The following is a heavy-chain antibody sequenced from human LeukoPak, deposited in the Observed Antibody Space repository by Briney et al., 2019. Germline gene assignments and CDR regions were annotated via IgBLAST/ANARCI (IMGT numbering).Heavy chain of an antibody. J-gene: IGHJ4*02. CDR3: ARLTMVRGVIPVFDY. V-gene: IGHV4-59*08. CDR1: GGSLSSYY. D-gene: IGHD3-10*01. CDR2: IYYSGST. Sequence: SETLSLTCTVSGGSLSSYYWSWVRQPPGKGLEWIGYIYYSGSTNYNPSLKSRVTISVDTSKNQFSLKLSSVTAADTAVYYCARLTMVRGVIPVFDYWGQGTLVTVSS.